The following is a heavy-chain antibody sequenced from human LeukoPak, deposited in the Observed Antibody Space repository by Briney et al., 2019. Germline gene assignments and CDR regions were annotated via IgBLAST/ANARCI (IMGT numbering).Heavy chain of an antibody. J-gene: IGHJ6*03. CDR1: GGSFSGYQ. CDR2: INHSGST. V-gene: IGHV4-34*01. CDR3: ARGIRGHPTIYYYYFYMDV. D-gene: IGHD1/OR15-1a*01. Sequence: SETLSLTCAVYGGSFSGYQWSWIRQPPGKGLEWIGEINHSGSTSYDPSLKSRVTTLVDTTNKNLSLHLISSTAADTAANYCARGIRGHPTIYYYYFYMDVWDKGTTVTVSS.